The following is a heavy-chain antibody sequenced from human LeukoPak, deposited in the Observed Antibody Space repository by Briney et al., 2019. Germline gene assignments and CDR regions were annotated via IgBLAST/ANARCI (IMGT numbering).Heavy chain of an antibody. CDR3: ARARIAAAGGFDY. CDR2: IYYSGST. D-gene: IGHD6-13*01. Sequence: SETLSLTCTVSGGSISSYYWSWLRQPPGKGLEWIGYIYYSGSTNYNPSLKSRVTISVDTSKNQFSLKLSSVTAADTAVYYCARARIAAAGGFDYWGQGTLVTVSS. V-gene: IGHV4-59*01. J-gene: IGHJ4*02. CDR1: GGSISSYY.